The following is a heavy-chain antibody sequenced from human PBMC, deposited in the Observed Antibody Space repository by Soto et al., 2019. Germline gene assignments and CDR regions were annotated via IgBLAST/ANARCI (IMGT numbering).Heavy chain of an antibody. D-gene: IGHD3-9*01. CDR3: AKEYDIGYYYYGMDV. V-gene: IGHV3-21*04. CDR2: ISSSSSYI. J-gene: IGHJ6*02. CDR1: GFTFSSYS. Sequence: GGSLRLSCAASGFTFSSYSMNWVRQAPGKGLEWVSSISSSSSYIYYADSVKGRFTISRDNSKNTLYLQMNSLRAEDTALYYCAKEYDIGYYYYGMDVWGQGTTVTVSS.